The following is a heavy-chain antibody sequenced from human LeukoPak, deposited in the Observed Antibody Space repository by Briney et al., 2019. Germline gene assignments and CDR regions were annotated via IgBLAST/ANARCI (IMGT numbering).Heavy chain of an antibody. CDR2: IYPGDSDT. J-gene: IGHJ4*02. CDR3: ARRGDNSGYYSFDS. CDR1: GYRFTNYW. V-gene: IGHV5-51*01. D-gene: IGHD3-22*01. Sequence: GEFLKISCKGSGYRFTNYWIGWVRQMPGKGLEWMGIIYPGDSDTRYSPSFQGQVTISVDKSISTAYLQWSSLKASDTAMYYCARRGDNSGYYSFDSWGQGTLVTVSS.